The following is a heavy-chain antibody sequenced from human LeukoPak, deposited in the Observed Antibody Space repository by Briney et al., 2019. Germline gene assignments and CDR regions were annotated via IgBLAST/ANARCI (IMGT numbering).Heavy chain of an antibody. J-gene: IGHJ3*02. CDR1: GFTLSSYA. CDR3: AKETVVVVAATPDAFDI. Sequence: GGSLRLSCAASGFTLSSYAMSWVRQAPGKGLEWVSGISGSGGSTHYADSVKDRFTISRDNSKNTLYLQMTSLRAEDTAVYYCAKETVVVVAATPDAFDIWGQGTMVTVSS. CDR2: ISGSGGST. D-gene: IGHD2-15*01. V-gene: IGHV3-23*01.